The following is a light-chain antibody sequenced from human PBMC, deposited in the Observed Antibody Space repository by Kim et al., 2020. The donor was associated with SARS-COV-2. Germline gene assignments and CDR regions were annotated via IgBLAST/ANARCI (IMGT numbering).Light chain of an antibody. CDR3: QAWDSSTVV. CDR2: QDS. V-gene: IGLV3-1*01. Sequence: SYELTQPPSVSVSPGQTASITCSGDKLGDKYACWYQQKPGQSPVLVIYQDSKRPSGIPERFSASNSGNTATLTISGTQAMDEADYYCQAWDSSTVVFGGGNQLTVL. CDR1: KLGDKY. J-gene: IGLJ2*01.